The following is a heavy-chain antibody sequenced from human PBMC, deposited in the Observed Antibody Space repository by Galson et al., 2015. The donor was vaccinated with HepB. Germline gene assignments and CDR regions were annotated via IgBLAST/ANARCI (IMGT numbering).Heavy chain of an antibody. Sequence: SVKVSCKASGYTFTSYDINWVRQATGQGLEWMGWMNPNSGNTGYAQKFQGRVTMTRNTSISTAYMELSSLRSEDTAVYYCARVPYCSGGSCYWWFDPWGQGTLVTVSS. V-gene: IGHV1-8*01. CDR2: MNPNSGNT. D-gene: IGHD2-15*01. J-gene: IGHJ5*02. CDR3: ARVPYCSGGSCYWWFDP. CDR1: GYTFTSYD.